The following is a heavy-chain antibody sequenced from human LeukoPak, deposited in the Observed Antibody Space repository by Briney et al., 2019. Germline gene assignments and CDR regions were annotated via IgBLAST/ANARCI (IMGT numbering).Heavy chain of an antibody. CDR2: INPNSGGT. CDR3: ARDGGYCSSGTVCYSRAEYYYYGMDV. V-gene: IGHV1-2*06. Sequence: ASVKVSCKGSGYIFPDYYIYWVRQAPGQELKWMGRINPNSGGTNYAEKFQGRVTMTRDTSISTVYMELSRLRSDDTAVYYCARDGGYCSSGTVCYSRAEYYYYGMDVWGQGTTVTVSS. CDR1: GYIFPDYY. J-gene: IGHJ6*02. D-gene: IGHD2-2*01.